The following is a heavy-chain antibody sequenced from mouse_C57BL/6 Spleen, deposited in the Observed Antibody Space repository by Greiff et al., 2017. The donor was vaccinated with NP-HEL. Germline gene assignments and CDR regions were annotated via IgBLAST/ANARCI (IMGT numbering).Heavy chain of an antibody. D-gene: IGHD1-1*01. CDR3: ARAEYYYGSKGVMDY. CDR1: GYTFTSYW. J-gene: IGHJ4*01. V-gene: IGHV1-59*01. CDR2: IDPSDSYT. Sequence: QVQLQQPGAELVRPGTSVKLSCKASGYTFTSYWMHWVKQRPGQGLEWIGVIDPSDSYTNYNQKFKGKATLTVDTASSTAYMQLSSLTSEDSAVYYCARAEYYYGSKGVMDYWGQGTSVTVSS.